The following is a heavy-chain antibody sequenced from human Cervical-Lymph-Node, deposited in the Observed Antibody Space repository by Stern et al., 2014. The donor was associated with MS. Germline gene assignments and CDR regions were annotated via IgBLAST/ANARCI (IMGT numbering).Heavy chain of an antibody. Sequence: QVQLQESGPGLVKPSETLSLTCSVSGTSTLSNYWSWFRQSPGKGLEWIGNIYYTGSTNYNPSLKSRVSMSVDTSKTQFSVKVTSVTAADTAVYYCARLAASSSGPFDYWGQGTLVTVSS. V-gene: IGHV4-59*01. CDR2: IYYTGST. J-gene: IGHJ4*02. D-gene: IGHD3-22*01. CDR3: ARLAASSSGPFDY. CDR1: GTSTLSNY.